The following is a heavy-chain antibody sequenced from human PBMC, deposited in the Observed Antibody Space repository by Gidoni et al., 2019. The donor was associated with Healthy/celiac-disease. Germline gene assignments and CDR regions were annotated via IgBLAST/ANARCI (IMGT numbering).Heavy chain of an antibody. V-gene: IGHV1-46*01. D-gene: IGHD5-12*01. CDR3: AVGGMLATIDY. Sequence: QVQLVQSGAEVKKPGASVKVSCKASGYTFTSYYMTWLRQDPGQGLEWMGMIKPNGGSTSYAQKFQDRVTMTRDTSTSTVYMELSSLASDDTAVYYCAVGGMLATIDYWGQGTLVTVSS. J-gene: IGHJ4*02. CDR1: GYTFTSYY. CDR2: IKPNGGST.